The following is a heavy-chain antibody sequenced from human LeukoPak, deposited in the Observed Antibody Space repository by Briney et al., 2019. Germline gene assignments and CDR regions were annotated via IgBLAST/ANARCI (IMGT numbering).Heavy chain of an antibody. CDR1: GFTFDDYA. J-gene: IGHJ4*02. V-gene: IGHV3-43D*03. CDR3: AKDGTNYFDY. Sequence: GGSLRPSCAASGFTFDDYAMHWVRQAPGKGLEWVSLITWDGGRTYYADSVEGRFTISRDNSKNSPYLQMNSLRAEDTALYYCAKDGTNYFDYWGQGTLVTVSS. CDR2: ITWDGGRT. D-gene: IGHD3/OR15-3a*01.